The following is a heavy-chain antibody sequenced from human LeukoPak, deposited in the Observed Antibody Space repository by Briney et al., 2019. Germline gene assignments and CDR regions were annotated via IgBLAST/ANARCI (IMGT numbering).Heavy chain of an antibody. D-gene: IGHD6-13*01. CDR1: GFSFSSYA. CDR2: FSGSGGST. J-gene: IGHJ6*02. V-gene: IGHV3-23*01. Sequence: GGSLRLSCAASGFSFSSYAMSWVRQAPGKGLEWVSSFSGSGGSTYDADSVKGRFTISRDNSKNTLYLQMNSLRAEDTAVYYCAKFWGAAGTLNYGMDVWGQGTMVTVS. CDR3: AKFWGAAGTLNYGMDV.